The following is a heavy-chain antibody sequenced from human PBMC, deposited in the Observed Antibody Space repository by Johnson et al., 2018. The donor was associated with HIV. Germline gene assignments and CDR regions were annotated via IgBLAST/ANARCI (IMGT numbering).Heavy chain of an antibody. D-gene: IGHD5-12*01. CDR1: GFTFSSYA. CDR3: ARGESGYDEGFDAFDI. J-gene: IGHJ3*02. CDR2: ISSSGSTI. V-gene: IGHV3-48*04. Sequence: EMQLVESGGGVVQPGRSLRLSCAASGFTFSSYAMHWVRQAPGKGLEWVSYISSSGSTIYYADSVKGRFTISRDNAKNSLYLQMNSLRVEDTAVYYCARGESGYDEGFDAFDIWGQGTMVTVSS.